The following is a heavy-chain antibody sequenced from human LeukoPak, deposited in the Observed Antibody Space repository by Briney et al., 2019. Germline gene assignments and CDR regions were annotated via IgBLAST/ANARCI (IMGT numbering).Heavy chain of an antibody. V-gene: IGHV3-23*01. J-gene: IGHJ4*02. D-gene: IGHD3-3*01. CDR1: GFTFSSYW. CDR2: ISGSGGST. CDR3: AKCGFLEWLLSSFFDY. Sequence: GGSPRLSCEASGFTFSSYWMHWVRQAPGKGLVWVSAISGSGGSTYYADSVKGRFTISRDNSKNTLYLQMNSLRAEDTAVYYCAKCGFLEWLLSSFFDYWGQGTLVTVSS.